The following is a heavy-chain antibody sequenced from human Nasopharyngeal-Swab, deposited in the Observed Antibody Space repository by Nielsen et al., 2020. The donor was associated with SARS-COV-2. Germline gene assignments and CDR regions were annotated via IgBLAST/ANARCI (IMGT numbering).Heavy chain of an antibody. CDR1: GYTFTGYY. V-gene: IGHV1-2*06. J-gene: IGHJ4*02. CDR3: ARRAEHYYSSGYDY. CDR2: INPNSGGT. D-gene: IGHD3-22*01. Sequence: ASVKVSCKASGYTFTGYYMHWVRQAPGQGLEWMGRINPNSGGTNYAQKFQGRVTMTRDTSISTAYMELSRLRSDDTAVYYCARRAEHYYSSGYDYWGQGTLVTVSS.